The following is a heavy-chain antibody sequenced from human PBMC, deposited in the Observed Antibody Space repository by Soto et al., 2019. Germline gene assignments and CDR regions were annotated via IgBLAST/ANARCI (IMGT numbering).Heavy chain of an antibody. D-gene: IGHD3-3*01. CDR3: AKGDFRSALGRSDVYYYDMDV. CDR1: GFTFSTFG. CDR2: TWYDGNTK. V-gene: IGHV3-33*06. Sequence: GSLRLSCAASGFTFSTFGMHWVRQAPGKGLKWVALTWYDGNTKYYADSVKGRFIISRDNSKNTLYLQMNSLRAEDTAVYYCAKGDFRSALGRSDVYYYDMDVWGQGTTVTVSS. J-gene: IGHJ6*02.